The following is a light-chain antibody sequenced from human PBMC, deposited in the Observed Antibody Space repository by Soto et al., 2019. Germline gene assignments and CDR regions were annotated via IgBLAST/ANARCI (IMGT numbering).Light chain of an antibody. CDR1: SSDVGAYNS. Sequence: QSVLTQPASVSGSPGQSITISCTGTSSDVGAYNSVSWYQQHPDKAPKLIIFSVTSRTSGLSDRFSGSKSDNTASLTISGLRTVDEADYYCSSATSSSTYLFGTGTQLTVL. J-gene: IGLJ1*01. CDR2: SVT. V-gene: IGLV2-14*03. CDR3: SSATSSSTYL.